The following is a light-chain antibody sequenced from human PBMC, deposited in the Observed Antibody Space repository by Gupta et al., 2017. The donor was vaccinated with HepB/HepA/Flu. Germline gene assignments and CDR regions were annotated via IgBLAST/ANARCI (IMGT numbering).Light chain of an antibody. Sequence: SVLTQPPSASGTPGQRVTLSCSGRSSNIGSNSVNWYQHLPRTAPNLIIYINNPRPSGVPDRFCGSKSGTAASVAISRLQAEDEDDYYYAAWDDSLGGLVFGGGTKLTVL. J-gene: IGLJ2*01. CDR1: SSNIGSNS. CDR3: AAWDDSLGGLV. CDR2: INN. V-gene: IGLV1-44*01.